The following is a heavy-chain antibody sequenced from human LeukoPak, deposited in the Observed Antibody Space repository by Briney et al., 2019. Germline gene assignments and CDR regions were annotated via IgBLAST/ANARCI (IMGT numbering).Heavy chain of an antibody. V-gene: IGHV3-7*01. D-gene: IGHD5-24*01. Sequence: GSLRLSCAASGFTFSRYWMSWVRQAPGKGLEWVANIKQDGSEKYYVDSVKGRFTISRDNAKNSVYLQMNSLRAEDTAVYYCAKSGYNRFDYWGQGTLVTVSS. CDR2: IKQDGSEK. CDR1: GFTFSRYW. J-gene: IGHJ4*02. CDR3: AKSGYNRFDY.